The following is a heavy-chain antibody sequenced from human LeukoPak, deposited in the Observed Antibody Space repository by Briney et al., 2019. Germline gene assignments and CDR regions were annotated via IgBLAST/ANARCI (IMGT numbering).Heavy chain of an antibody. CDR1: GFTIINYA. CDR3: ARGEVAVQYYFES. D-gene: IGHD3-22*01. V-gene: IGHV3-23*01. CDR2: LSTSPR. J-gene: IGHJ4*02. Sequence: GSLRLSCAASGFTIINYAMSWVRQGPGKGLEWVSGLSTSPRYADSVRGRFTVSRDHSTNTLYLQMNRLRAEDTAVYYCARGEVAVQYYFESWGQGTLVTVSS.